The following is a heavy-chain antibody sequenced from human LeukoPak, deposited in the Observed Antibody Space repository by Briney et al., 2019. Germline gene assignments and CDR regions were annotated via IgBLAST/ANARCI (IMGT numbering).Heavy chain of an antibody. CDR3: ASVTRSMSRFFDL. D-gene: IGHD4-17*01. J-gene: IGHJ2*01. Sequence: SETLSLTCAVSGYSISNHYYWGWIRQPPGKGLEWIGSYYHTGSSYYNPSLQSRVAISIDSSKNQFSLELSSVTAADTAVYYCASVTRSMSRFFDLWGRGTPVIVSS. CDR2: YYHTGSS. CDR1: GYSISNHYY. V-gene: IGHV4-38-2*01.